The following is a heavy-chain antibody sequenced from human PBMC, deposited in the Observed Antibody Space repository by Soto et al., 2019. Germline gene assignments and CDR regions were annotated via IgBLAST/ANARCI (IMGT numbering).Heavy chain of an antibody. CDR1: GYTFTSYY. CDR3: ASDYGYYSWLDP. J-gene: IGHJ5*02. CDR2: INPSGGST. Sequence: QVQLVQAGAEVKKPGASVKVSCKASGYTFTSYYMHWVRQAPGQGLEWMGIINPSGGSTSYAQKFQGRVTMARDTSTSTVYMEMSSLRSKDTAVYYCASDYGYYSWLDPWGQGTRVTVSS. D-gene: IGHD3-22*01. V-gene: IGHV1-46*01.